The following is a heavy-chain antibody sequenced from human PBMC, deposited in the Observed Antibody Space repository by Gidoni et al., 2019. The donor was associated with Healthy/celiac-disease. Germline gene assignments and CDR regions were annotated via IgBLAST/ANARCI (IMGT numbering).Heavy chain of an antibody. V-gene: IGHV3-48*02. D-gene: IGHD1-1*01. Sequence: EVQLVESGGGSVQPGGTRRLTRAAPGITFSAYSMNWVRQAPGKGLEWVSYISSSSSTIYYADSVKGRFTISRYNAKNSLYLQMNSLRDEDTAVCYCARDPRNWNDPDAFDIWGQGTMVTVSS. CDR2: ISSSSSTI. CDR3: ARDPRNWNDPDAFDI. J-gene: IGHJ3*02. CDR1: GITFSAYS.